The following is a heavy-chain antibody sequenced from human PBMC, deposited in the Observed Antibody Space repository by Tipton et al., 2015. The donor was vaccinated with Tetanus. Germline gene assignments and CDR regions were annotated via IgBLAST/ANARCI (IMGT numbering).Heavy chain of an antibody. CDR3: ASGGYDFWSGYSVFPPPDY. V-gene: IGHV3-21*01. CDR1: GFTFSSYS. CDR2: ISSSSSYI. Sequence: SLRLSCAASGFTFSSYSMNWVRQAPGKGLEWVSSISSSSSYIYYADSLKGRFTISRDNAKNSLYLQMNSLRAEDTAVYYCASGGYDFWSGYSVFPPPDYWSQGTLVTVSS. D-gene: IGHD3-3*01. J-gene: IGHJ4*02.